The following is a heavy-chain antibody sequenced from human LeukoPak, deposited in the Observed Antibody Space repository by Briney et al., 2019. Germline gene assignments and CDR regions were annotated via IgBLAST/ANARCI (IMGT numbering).Heavy chain of an antibody. Sequence: ASVKVSCKASGYTFTSYGISWVRQAPGQGLEWMGWMNPNSGNTGYAQKFQGRVTMTRNTSISTDYMELSSLRSEDTAVYYCARGPGTYGSGRGNYWGQGTLVTVSS. CDR3: ARGPGTYGSGRGNY. CDR1: GYTFTSYG. D-gene: IGHD3-10*01. J-gene: IGHJ4*02. V-gene: IGHV1-8*02. CDR2: MNPNSGNT.